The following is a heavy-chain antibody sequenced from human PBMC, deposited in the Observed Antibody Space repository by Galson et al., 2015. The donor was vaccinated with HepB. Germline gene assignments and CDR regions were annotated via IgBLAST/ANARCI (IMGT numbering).Heavy chain of an antibody. CDR2: IYYTGGS. D-gene: IGHD6-19*01. J-gene: IGHJ5*02. CDR1: GGSISSYY. CDR3: ARGRVQQWVREFDP. V-gene: IGHV4-59*08. Sequence: SETLSLTCTVSGGSISSYYWSWIRQPPGKGLEWIGNIYYTGGSNYNPSLESRVSISVDTSRKQFSLKLTSVTAAGTAVYYCARGRVQQWVREFDPWGQGTLVIVSS.